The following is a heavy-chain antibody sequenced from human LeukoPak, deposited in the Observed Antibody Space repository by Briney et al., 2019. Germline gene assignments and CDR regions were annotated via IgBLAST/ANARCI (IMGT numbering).Heavy chain of an antibody. CDR3: VRDFPKEPQSPSYYDFWSGYLSPPYCYGMDV. J-gene: IGHJ6*02. CDR2: IYYSGST. Sequence: SETLSLTCTVSGGSISSSSYYWGWIRQPPGKGLEWIGSIYYSGSTYYNPSLKSRVTISVDTSKNQFSLKLSSVTAADTAVYYCVRDFPKEPQSPSYYDFWSGYLSPPYCYGMDVWGQGTTVTVSS. V-gene: IGHV4-39*02. D-gene: IGHD3-3*01. CDR1: GGSISSSSYY.